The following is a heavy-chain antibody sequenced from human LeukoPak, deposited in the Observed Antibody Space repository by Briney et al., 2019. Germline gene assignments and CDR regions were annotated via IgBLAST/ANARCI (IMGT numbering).Heavy chain of an antibody. J-gene: IGHJ4*02. CDR3: ARGRSYGFDFDS. CDR1: GVSINTCCYY. CDR2: KYYSGST. D-gene: IGHD5-18*01. V-gene: IGHV4-61*01. Sequence: SETLSLTCDVSGVSINTCCYYWTWIRQPPRKGLEWIGYKYYSGSTRYNSSLRSRLTISLDTSKNQFSLMLTSVTAADTAVYYCARGRSYGFDFDSWGPGTLVIVSS.